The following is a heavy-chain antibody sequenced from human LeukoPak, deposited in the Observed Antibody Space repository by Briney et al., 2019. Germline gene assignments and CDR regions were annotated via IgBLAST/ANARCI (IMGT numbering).Heavy chain of an antibody. CDR3: ANPGGVSDPSGDYFDY. J-gene: IGHJ4*02. CDR2: IRYDGSNK. D-gene: IGHD2-8*02. V-gene: IGHV3-30*02. Sequence: PGGSLRLSCAASGFTFSSYGMHWVRRAPGKGLEWVAFIRYDGSNKYYADSVKGRFTISRDNSKNTLYLQMNSLRAEDTAVYYCANPGGVSDPSGDYFDYWGQGTLVTVSS. CDR1: GFTFSSYG.